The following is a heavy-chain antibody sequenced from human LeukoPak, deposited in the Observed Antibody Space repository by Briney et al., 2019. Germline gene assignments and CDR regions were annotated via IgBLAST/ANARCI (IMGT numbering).Heavy chain of an antibody. CDR2: VYTSGRT. D-gene: IGHD3-3*01. CDR3: TQVGDFWSGPPHYYMDV. J-gene: IGHJ6*03. V-gene: IGHV4-4*07. Sequence: SETLSLTCNVSSGSIHSYYRTWIRQPAGKGLEWIGRVYTSGRTIYNPSLKSRVTMSVDASKNLLSLKVTSVSAADTAVYYCTQVGDFWSGPPHYYMDVWGTGTTVTVSS. CDR1: SGSIHSYY.